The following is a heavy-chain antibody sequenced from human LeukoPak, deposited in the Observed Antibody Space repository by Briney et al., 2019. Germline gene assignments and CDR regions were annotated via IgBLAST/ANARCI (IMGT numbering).Heavy chain of an antibody. V-gene: IGHV3-53*04. CDR3: ATTGYYYDSSGYYPYYFDY. Sequence: PGGSLRLSCAASGFTVSSNYMSWVRQAPGKGLEWVSVTYSGGSTYYADSVKGRFTISRHNSKNTLYLQMNSLRAEDTAVYYCATTGYYYDSSGYYPYYFDYWGQGTLVTVSS. CDR1: GFTVSSNY. D-gene: IGHD3-22*01. J-gene: IGHJ4*02. CDR2: TYSGGST.